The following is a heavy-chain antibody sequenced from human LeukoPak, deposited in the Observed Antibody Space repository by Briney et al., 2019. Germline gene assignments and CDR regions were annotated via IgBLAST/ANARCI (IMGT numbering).Heavy chain of an antibody. CDR2: MNPNSGNI. V-gene: IGHV1-8*01. CDR1: GYTFTSYD. CDR3: ARRMNYDSRVFQH. J-gene: IGHJ1*01. Sequence: ASVKVSCKASGYTFTSYDINWVRQATGQGLEWMGWMNPNSGNIGYAQKFQGRVTMTRNTSISTAYMELSSLTSEDTAVYYCARRMNYDSRVFQHWGQGTLVTVSS. D-gene: IGHD3-22*01.